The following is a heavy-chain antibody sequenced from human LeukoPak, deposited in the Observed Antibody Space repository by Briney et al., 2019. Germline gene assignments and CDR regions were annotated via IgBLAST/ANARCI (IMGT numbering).Heavy chain of an antibody. CDR2: IIPIFGIA. CDR1: GGTFSSYA. J-gene: IGHJ4*02. V-gene: IGHV1-69*04. Sequence: SVKVSCKASGGTFSSYAISWVRQAPGQGLEWMGRIIPIFGIANYAQKFQGRVTITADKSTSTAYMELSSLRSEDTAVYYCGSSDLGYCSGGSCQTFDYWGQGTLVTVSS. CDR3: GSSDLGYCSGGSCQTFDY. D-gene: IGHD2-15*01.